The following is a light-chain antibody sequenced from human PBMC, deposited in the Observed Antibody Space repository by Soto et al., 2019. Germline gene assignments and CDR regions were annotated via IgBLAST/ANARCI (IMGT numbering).Light chain of an antibody. CDR2: GAS. V-gene: IGKV3-15*01. J-gene: IGKJ5*01. CDR3: LQYDGWPLT. CDR1: QSISSN. Sequence: ERVMTQSPATLSVSPGERATLSCRASQSISSNLAWYQQKPGQAPRLLIYGASTRATGIPARFSGSGSGTEFTLTISSLQSEDFAVYYCLQYDGWPLTFGQGTRLEIK.